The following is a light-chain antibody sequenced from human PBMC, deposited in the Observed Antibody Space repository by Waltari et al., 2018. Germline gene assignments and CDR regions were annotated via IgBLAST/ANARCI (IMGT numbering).Light chain of an antibody. J-gene: IGKJ1*01. CDR1: QSFTRY. Sequence: EIVLTQSQGTLSLSPGERATLSCRASQSFTRYLAWYQHKPGQAPRLLIYDASTRAAGIADRFSGSGFGTDFTLTISRLEPEDSAVYYCQHYVRLPVTFGQGTKVEIK. CDR2: DAS. V-gene: IGKV3-20*01. CDR3: QHYVRLPVT.